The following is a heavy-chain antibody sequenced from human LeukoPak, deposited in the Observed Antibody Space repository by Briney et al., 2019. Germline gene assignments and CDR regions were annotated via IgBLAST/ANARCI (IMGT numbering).Heavy chain of an antibody. Sequence: GASVKVSCKASGYNLMDHALHWVRQAPGQGLEGMGWIKFEDGGTSYGRRFRGRVTMTKDTSISTAYMELSRLRSDDTAVYYCAREGYVVVTANNWFDPWGQGTLVTVSS. D-gene: IGHD2-21*02. V-gene: IGHV1-2*02. CDR2: IKFEDGGT. CDR1: GYNLMDHA. J-gene: IGHJ5*02. CDR3: AREGYVVVTANNWFDP.